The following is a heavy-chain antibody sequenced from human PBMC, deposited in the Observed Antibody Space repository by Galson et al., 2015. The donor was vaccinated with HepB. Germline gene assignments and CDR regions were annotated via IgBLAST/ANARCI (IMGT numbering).Heavy chain of an antibody. CDR3: ARAGYSSGWGTDY. Sequence: LTCAVYGGSFSGYYWSWIRQPPGKGLEWIGEINHSGSTNYNPSLKSRVTISVDTSKNQFSLKLSSVTAADTAVYYCARAGYSSGWGTDYWGQGTLVTVSS. J-gene: IGHJ4*02. D-gene: IGHD6-19*01. CDR2: INHSGST. CDR1: GGSFSGYY. V-gene: IGHV4-34*01.